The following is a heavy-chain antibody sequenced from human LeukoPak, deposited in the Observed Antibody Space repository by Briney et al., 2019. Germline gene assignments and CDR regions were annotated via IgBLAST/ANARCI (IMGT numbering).Heavy chain of an antibody. V-gene: IGHV1-2*04. CDR1: GYTFTSYG. D-gene: IGHD6-13*01. J-gene: IGHJ4*02. CDR3: ARGRLTMYSSSRYGDY. CDR2: INPNSGGT. Sequence: ASVKVSCKASGYTFTSYGISWVRQAPGQGLEWMGWINPNSGGTNYAQKFQGWVTITRDTSISTAYMELSRLRSDDTAVYYCARGRLTMYSSSRYGDYWGQGTLVTVSS.